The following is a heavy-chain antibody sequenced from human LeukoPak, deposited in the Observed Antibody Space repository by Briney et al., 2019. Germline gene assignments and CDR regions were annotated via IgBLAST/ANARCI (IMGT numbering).Heavy chain of an antibody. Sequence: SETLSLTCTVSGGSISSDSYYWGWIRQPPGKGLEWIGSIYYSGSTYYNPSLKSRVTMSVDTSKNQFSLKLNSGTAADTAVYYCATTLLSGYSYGFPFDYWGQGTLVTVSS. J-gene: IGHJ4*02. V-gene: IGHV4-39*01. CDR2: IYYSGST. D-gene: IGHD5-18*01. CDR3: ATTLLSGYSYGFPFDY. CDR1: GGSISSDSYY.